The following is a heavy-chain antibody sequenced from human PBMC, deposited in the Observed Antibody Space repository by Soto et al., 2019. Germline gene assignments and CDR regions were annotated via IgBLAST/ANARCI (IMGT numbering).Heavy chain of an antibody. D-gene: IGHD6-19*01. CDR3: TTEMRHTNGWNGPFDI. CDR1: GLTFRNTW. V-gene: IGHV3-15*01. CDR2: IKSNIDGGAA. Sequence: PGGSLRLSCAASGLTFRNTWMDWVRQAPGKGLEWVGRIKSNIDGGAADYPAPVKGRFTISRDDSENTLFLQMNSLTTEDTAVYYCTTEMRHTNGWNGPFDIWGQGTTVTVSS. J-gene: IGHJ3*02.